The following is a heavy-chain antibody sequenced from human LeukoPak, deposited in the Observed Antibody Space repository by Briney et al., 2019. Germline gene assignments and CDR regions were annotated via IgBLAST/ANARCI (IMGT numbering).Heavy chain of an antibody. CDR2: IRSSGTYV. CDR3: ARASSKQLAGYLPDGFDI. CDR1: GFTFSSYS. D-gene: IGHD3-9*01. Sequence: GGSLRLSCAASGFTFSSYSMNWVRQAPGKWLEWVSSIRSSGTYVYYADSVKGRFTISRDNAKNSLSLQMNSLRADDAAVYYCARASSKQLAGYLPDGFDIWGQGTMVTVSS. J-gene: IGHJ3*02. V-gene: IGHV3-21*01.